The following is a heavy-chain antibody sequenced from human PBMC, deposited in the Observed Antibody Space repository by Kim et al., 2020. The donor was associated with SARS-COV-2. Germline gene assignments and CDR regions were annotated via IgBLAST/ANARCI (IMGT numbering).Heavy chain of an antibody. CDR3: ARDTPGQKAYDI. V-gene: IGHV6-1*01. J-gene: IGHJ3*02. Sequence: DYAGSVKSRIPINADTSKKQFSLQLNSVSPEDTAVYYCARDTPGQKAYDIWGQGTMVTVSS.